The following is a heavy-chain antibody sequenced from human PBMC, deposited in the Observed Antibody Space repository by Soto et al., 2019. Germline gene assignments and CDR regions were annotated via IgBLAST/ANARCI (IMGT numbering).Heavy chain of an antibody. Sequence: QVQLVESGGGVVQPGRSLRLSCAASGFTFSSYAMHWVRQAPGKGLEWVAVISYDGSNKYYADSVKGRFTISRDNSKNTLYLQMNSLRAEDTAVYYCARRGAFDYWGQGTLFTVSS. CDR2: ISYDGSNK. CDR1: GFTFSSYA. J-gene: IGHJ4*02. V-gene: IGHV3-30-3*01. CDR3: ARRGAFDY. D-gene: IGHD3-16*01.